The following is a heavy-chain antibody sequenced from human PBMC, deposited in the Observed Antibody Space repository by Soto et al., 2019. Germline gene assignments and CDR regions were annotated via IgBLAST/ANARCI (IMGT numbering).Heavy chain of an antibody. D-gene: IGHD6-25*01. CDR1: GVSISSYF. Sequence: QVQLQESGPGLVKPSETLSLPCSVSGVSISSYFWSWIRQAPGRGLEWIGYTYHSGSTNYSPSLKSGAGISLDSSENQFSLKVNSVTAADTAVYYCARIGGYHGPLDYWGHGTPVTVSS. V-gene: IGHV4-59*01. CDR2: TYHSGST. J-gene: IGHJ4*01. CDR3: ARIGGYHGPLDY.